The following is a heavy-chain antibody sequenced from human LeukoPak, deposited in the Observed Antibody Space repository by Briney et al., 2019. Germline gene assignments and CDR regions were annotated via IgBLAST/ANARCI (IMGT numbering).Heavy chain of an antibody. D-gene: IGHD1-26*01. CDR1: GYTFTSYD. CDR3: ARANWWELYGDDY. J-gene: IGHJ4*02. V-gene: IGHV1-8*01. CDR2: MNPNRGNT. Sequence: ASVKVSCKASGYTFTSYDINWVRQATGQGLEWMGWMNPNRGNTGYAQKFQSRVTMTSNTSISTAYMELSSLRSEDTAVYYCARANWWELYGDDYWGQGTLVTVSS.